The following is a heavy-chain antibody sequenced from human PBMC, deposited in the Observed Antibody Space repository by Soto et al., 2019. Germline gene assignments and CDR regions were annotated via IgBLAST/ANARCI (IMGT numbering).Heavy chain of an antibody. D-gene: IGHD3-10*01. CDR3: ARDEPIGRGVLDY. CDR1: GFTFSSYE. CDR2: ISSSGSTI. Sequence: GGSLRLSCATSGFTFSSYEMNWVRQAPGKGLEWVSYISSSGSTIYYADSVKGRFTISRDNAKNSLYLQMNSLRAEDTAVYYCARDEPIGRGVLDYWGQGTLVTVSS. V-gene: IGHV3-48*03. J-gene: IGHJ4*02.